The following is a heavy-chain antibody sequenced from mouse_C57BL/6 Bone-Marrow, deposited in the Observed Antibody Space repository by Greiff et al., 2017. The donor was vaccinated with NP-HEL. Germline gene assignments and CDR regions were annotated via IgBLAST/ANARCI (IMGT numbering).Heavy chain of an antibody. CDR2: ISDGGSYT. Sequence: EVQLVESGGGLVKPGGSLKLSCAASGFTFSSYAMSWVRQTPEKRLEWVATISDGGSYTYYPDNVKGRFTISRDNAKNNLYLQMSHLKSEDTAMYYCARDRSTMITKGFAYWGQGTLVTVSA. D-gene: IGHD2-4*01. J-gene: IGHJ3*01. V-gene: IGHV5-4*01. CDR3: ARDRSTMITKGFAY. CDR1: GFTFSSYA.